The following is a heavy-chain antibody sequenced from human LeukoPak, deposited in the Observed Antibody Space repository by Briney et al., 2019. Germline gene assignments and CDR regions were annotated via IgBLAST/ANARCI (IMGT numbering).Heavy chain of an antibody. Sequence: SETLSLTCTVSGGSISNYYWSWIRQPPGKGLEWIGYIYYSGSTSYNPSLKSRVTISVDTSKNQFSLKLSSVTAADTAVYYCARYKESGYCSGGSCYSHAFDIWGQGTMVTVSS. V-gene: IGHV4-59*08. J-gene: IGHJ3*02. CDR2: IYYSGST. CDR3: ARYKESGYCSGGSCYSHAFDI. D-gene: IGHD2-15*01. CDR1: GGSISNYY.